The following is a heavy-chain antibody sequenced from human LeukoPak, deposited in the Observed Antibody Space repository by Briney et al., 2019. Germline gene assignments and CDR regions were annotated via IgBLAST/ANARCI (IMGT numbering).Heavy chain of an antibody. Sequence: PGGSLRLSCAASGFTFSSYSMNWVRQAPGKGLEWVSSISSSSSYIYYADSVKGRFTISRDNAKNSLYLQMNSLRAEDTAVYYCARGMEPHLRGPWFDPWGQGTLVTVSS. V-gene: IGHV3-21*01. CDR1: GFTFSSYS. CDR2: ISSSSSYI. CDR3: ARGMEPHLRGPWFDP. J-gene: IGHJ5*02. D-gene: IGHD1-26*01.